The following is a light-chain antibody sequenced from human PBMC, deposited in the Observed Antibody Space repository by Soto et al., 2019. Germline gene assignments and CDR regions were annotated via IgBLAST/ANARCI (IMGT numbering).Light chain of an antibody. CDR2: GSS. CDR3: QQYGTSPPYT. Sequence: EVVLTQSPGTLSLSPGDRATLSCRASQSVSNNYLAWYQQKPGQAPRLVIFGSSDRATGIPVRFSGSGSGTDFTLTISRLEPDDFAVYFCQQYGTSPPYTFGQGTRLEIK. CDR1: QSVSNNY. J-gene: IGKJ2*01. V-gene: IGKV3-20*01.